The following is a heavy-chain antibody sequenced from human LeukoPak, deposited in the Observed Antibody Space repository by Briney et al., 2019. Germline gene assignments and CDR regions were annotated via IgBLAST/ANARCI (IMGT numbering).Heavy chain of an antibody. CDR1: GFTFSNFA. D-gene: IGHD2-2*01. V-gene: IGHV3-30-3*01. CDR3: TRDDSVLFCTSPRCYHYYFDF. CDR2: ISYDGSNN. Sequence: GGSLRLSCEVSGFTFSNFAMHWVRQSPGKGLEWLAVISYDGSNNLYAASVEGRFTISRDNSKSTLFLQMNSLRIDDTAIYYCTRDDSVLFCTSPRCYHYYFDFWGQGTLVTVSS. J-gene: IGHJ4*02.